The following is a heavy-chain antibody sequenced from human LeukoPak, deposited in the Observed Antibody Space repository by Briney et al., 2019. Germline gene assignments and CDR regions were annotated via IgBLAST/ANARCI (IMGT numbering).Heavy chain of an antibody. D-gene: IGHD2-21*01. CDR1: GFTFSSYG. V-gene: IGHV3-30*03. CDR2: ISYAGTNK. Sequence: GRSLRLSCAASGFTFSSYGMHWVRQAPGKRLEWVAVISYAGTNKFYADSVKGRFTISRDNSKNTLYLQMNSLRAEDTAIYYCHISGYWGQGTLVTVSS. CDR3: HISGY. J-gene: IGHJ4*02.